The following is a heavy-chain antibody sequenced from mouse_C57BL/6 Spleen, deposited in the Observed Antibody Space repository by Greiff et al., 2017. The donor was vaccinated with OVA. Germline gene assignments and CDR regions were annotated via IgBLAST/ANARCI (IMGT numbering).Heavy chain of an antibody. CDR3: ARYYYGSSYDY. CDR2: IDPSDSYT. D-gene: IGHD1-1*01. CDR1: GYTFTSYW. V-gene: IGHV1-50*01. J-gene: IGHJ2*01. Sequence: QVQLQQPGAELVKPGASVKLSCKASGYTFTSYWMQWVKQRPGPGLEWIGEIDPSDSYTNSNQKFKGKATLTVDTSSSTAYMQLSSLTSEDSAVYYCARYYYGSSYDYWGQGTTRTVSS.